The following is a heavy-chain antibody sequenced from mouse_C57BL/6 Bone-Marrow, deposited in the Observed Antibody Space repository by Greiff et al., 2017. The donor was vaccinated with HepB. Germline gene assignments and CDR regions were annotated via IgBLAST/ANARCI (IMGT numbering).Heavy chain of an antibody. D-gene: IGHD1-1*01. Sequence: EVKLVESGGDLVKPGGSLKLSCAASGFTFSSYGMSWVRQTPDKRLEWVATISSGGSYTYYPDSVKGRFTISRDNAKNTLYLQMSSLKSEDTAMYYCARRGTTVVAPFAYWGQGTLVTVSA. CDR1: GFTFSSYG. CDR3: ARRGTTVVAPFAY. CDR2: ISSGGSYT. V-gene: IGHV5-6*02. J-gene: IGHJ3*01.